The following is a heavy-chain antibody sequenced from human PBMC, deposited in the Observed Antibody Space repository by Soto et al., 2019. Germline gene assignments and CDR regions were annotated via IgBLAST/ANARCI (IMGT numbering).Heavy chain of an antibody. CDR2: ISGSGAYT. J-gene: IGHJ4*02. Sequence: VGSLRLSCAASGFTFSTYAMNWVRQPPGKGLEWVSSISGSGAYTYYADSVQGPFTISRDNSKNTLNLQMNSRRAEDTAVYYCARERHPYSTKYYFDYWGQGTLVTVSS. CDR1: GFTFSTYA. CDR3: ARERHPYSTKYYFDY. V-gene: IGHV3-23*01. D-gene: IGHD2-2*01.